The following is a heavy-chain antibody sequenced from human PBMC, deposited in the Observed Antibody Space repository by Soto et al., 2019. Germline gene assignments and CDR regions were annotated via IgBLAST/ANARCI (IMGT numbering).Heavy chain of an antibody. Sequence: QLQLQESGPGLVKPSETLSLTCSVSDDSINSDKYYWGWIRQPPGKGLEWIGSIYYRGNASSNPSPPTRVTISLDKSRSQFSLKLNSVTAADSAVYFCARLEGLATISYYFDFWGPGALVTVSS. CDR3: ARLEGLATISYYFDF. CDR2: IYYRGNA. J-gene: IGHJ4*02. D-gene: IGHD3-9*01. V-gene: IGHV4-39*01. CDR1: DDSINSDKYY.